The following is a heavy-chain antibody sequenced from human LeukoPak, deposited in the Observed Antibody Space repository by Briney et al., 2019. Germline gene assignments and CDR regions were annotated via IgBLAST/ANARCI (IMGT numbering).Heavy chain of an antibody. Sequence: GASVKVSCKASGYTFTGYYMHWVRQAPGQGLEWMGWINPNSGGTNYAQKFQGRVTMTRDTSISTAYMELSRLRSDDTAVYYCARPRTFGAYDAFDIWGQGTMVTVSS. CDR2: INPNSGGT. CDR3: ARPRTFGAYDAFDI. J-gene: IGHJ3*02. CDR1: GYTFTGYY. D-gene: IGHD3-16*01. V-gene: IGHV1-2*02.